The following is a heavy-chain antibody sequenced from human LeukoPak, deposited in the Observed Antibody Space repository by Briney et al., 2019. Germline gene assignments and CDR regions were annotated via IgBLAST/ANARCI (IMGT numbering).Heavy chain of an antibody. D-gene: IGHD6-19*01. CDR1: GGSISSYY. Sequence: SETLSLTCTVSGGSISSYYWSWIRQPPGKGLEWIGYIYYSGSTNYNPSLKSRVTISVDTSKNQFSLKLSSVTATDTAVYYCARHGTSSCWYKQWGQGPGVRVSS. CDR2: IYYSGST. J-gene: IGHJ1*01. V-gene: IGHV4-59*08. CDR3: ARHGTSSCWYKQ.